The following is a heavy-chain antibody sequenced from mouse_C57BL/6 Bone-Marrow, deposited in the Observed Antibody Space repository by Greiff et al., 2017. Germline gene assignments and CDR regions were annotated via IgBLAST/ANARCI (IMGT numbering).Heavy chain of an antibody. J-gene: IGHJ4*01. CDR1: GFTFSDYG. CDR2: ISSGSSTI. Sequence: EVKLVESGGGLVKPGGSLKLSCAASGFTFSDYGMHWVRQAPEKGLEWVAYISSGSSTIYYADTVKGRFTISRDNAKNTLFLQMTSLGSEDTAMYYCARVGGCYAMDYWGQGTSVTVSS. V-gene: IGHV5-17*01. CDR3: ARVGGCYAMDY. D-gene: IGHD1-1*02.